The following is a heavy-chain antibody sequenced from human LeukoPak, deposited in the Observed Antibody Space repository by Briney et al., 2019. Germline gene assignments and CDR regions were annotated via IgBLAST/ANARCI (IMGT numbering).Heavy chain of an antibody. CDR1: GGSISSYY. CDR2: IYYSGST. CDR3: ARRRYCSSTSCYGDWFDP. D-gene: IGHD2-2*01. V-gene: IGHV4-59*08. J-gene: IGHJ5*02. Sequence: SETLSLTCTVSGGSISSYYWSWIRQPPGKGLEWIGYIYYSGSTNYNPSLKSRVTISVDTSKNQFSLKLSSVTAADTALYYCARRRYCSSTSCYGDWFDPWGQGTLVIVSS.